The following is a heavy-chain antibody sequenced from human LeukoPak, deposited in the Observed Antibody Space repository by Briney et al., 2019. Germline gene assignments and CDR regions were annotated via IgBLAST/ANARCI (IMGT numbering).Heavy chain of an antibody. V-gene: IGHV3-53*01. CDR3: AREKGRGVISPYYDI. D-gene: IGHD3-10*01. Sequence: PVGSLRLSCAASGLTVRSNYMSWVRQAPGRGLEWVSVLYSDGTTFYEDSVKGRFTISRDNSKNTLSLQMNSLRVEDTAVYYCAREKGRGVISPYYDIWGQGTQVTVSS. CDR1: GLTVRSNY. CDR2: LYSDGTT. J-gene: IGHJ4*02.